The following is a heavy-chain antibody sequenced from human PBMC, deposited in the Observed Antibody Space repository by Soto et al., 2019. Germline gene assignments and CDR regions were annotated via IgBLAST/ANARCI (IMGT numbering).Heavy chain of an antibody. CDR1: GFTFSSSA. CDR2: INENGRIKQ. V-gene: IGHV3-7*04. J-gene: IGHJ4*02. Sequence: GGSLRLSCAASGFTFSSSAMGWVRQAPGKGLEWVANINENGRIKQYSADSVRGRFTISRDNTKNSLFLQMNSLQVDDTGLYYCVRGYNDGLDGFEYWGQGVLVTVSS. CDR3: VRGYNDGLDGFEY. D-gene: IGHD3-16*01.